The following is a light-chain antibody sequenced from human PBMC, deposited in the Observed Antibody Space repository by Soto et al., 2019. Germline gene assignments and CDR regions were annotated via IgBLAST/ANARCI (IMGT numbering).Light chain of an antibody. CDR3: QHFGDSLIT. J-gene: IGKJ5*01. V-gene: IGKV3-20*01. CDR1: QSVSSTY. CDR2: GAS. Sequence: IVLALSPGTLSLSPEERATLSCRASQSVSSTYLAWCQQKPGQAPRLLIYGASTRATGIPDRFSGTGSGTDFTLTISRLEPEDFAVYYCQHFGDSLITFGQGTRLEI.